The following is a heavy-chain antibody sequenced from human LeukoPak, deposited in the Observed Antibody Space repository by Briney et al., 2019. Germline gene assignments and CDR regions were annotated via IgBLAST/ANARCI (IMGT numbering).Heavy chain of an antibody. J-gene: IGHJ4*02. CDR1: GFTVSSNY. Sequence: PGGSLRLSCAVSGFTVSSNYMIWVRQAPGKGLEWVSVIYVGGSTYYADSVKGRFTISRDNSKNTLYLQMNSLRAEGTAVYYCPRARDYLFDYWVQGTLVTVSS. CDR3: PRARDYLFDY. CDR2: IYVGGST. V-gene: IGHV3-66*01. D-gene: IGHD4-11*01.